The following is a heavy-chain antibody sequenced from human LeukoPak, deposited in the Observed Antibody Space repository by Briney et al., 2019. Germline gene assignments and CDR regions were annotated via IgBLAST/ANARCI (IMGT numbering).Heavy chain of an antibody. Sequence: GGSLRLSCVDSGITLSSYSMNWVRHTPGKGRVWVAYIRSSSRTIYYADSVKGRFTTSRDNAESSLYLQMHRLRGEDTAVYYCARWAASFGYGGSFNYWGKGTRVTVSS. D-gene: IGHD5-18*01. CDR3: ARWAASFGYGGSFNY. J-gene: IGHJ4*02. V-gene: IGHV3-48*04. CDR1: GITLSSYS. CDR2: IRSSSRTI.